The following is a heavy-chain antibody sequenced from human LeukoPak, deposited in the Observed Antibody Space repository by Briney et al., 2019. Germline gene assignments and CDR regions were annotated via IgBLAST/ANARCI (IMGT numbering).Heavy chain of an antibody. V-gene: IGHV3-48*03. CDR3: AKAQAYSSSQAAARGCFDY. J-gene: IGHJ4*02. Sequence: GGSLRLSCAASGFTFSSYEMNWVRQAPGKGLEWVSYISSSGSTIYYADSVKGRFTISRDNAKNSLYLQMNSLRAEDTAVYYCAKAQAYSSSQAAARGCFDYWGQGTLVTVSS. CDR1: GFTFSSYE. D-gene: IGHD6-6*01. CDR2: ISSSGSTI.